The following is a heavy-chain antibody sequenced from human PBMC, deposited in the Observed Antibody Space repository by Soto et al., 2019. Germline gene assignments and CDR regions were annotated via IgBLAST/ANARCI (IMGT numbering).Heavy chain of an antibody. Sequence: SETLSLTCTVSGGSIRSGDYYWSWIRQPPGKGLEWIGYIYYSGSTYYNPSLKSRVTISVDTSKNQFSLKLSSVTAADTAVYYCAREAMITFGEFDPWGQGTLVTVSS. CDR3: AREAMITFGEFDP. J-gene: IGHJ5*02. D-gene: IGHD3-16*01. CDR2: IYYSGST. V-gene: IGHV4-30-4*01. CDR1: GGSIRSGDYY.